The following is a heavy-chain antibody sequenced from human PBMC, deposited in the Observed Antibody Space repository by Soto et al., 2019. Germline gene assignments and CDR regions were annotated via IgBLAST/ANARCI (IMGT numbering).Heavy chain of an antibody. CDR1: GGTFSSYA. CDR3: ARGGAYCGGDCYPPPGY. Sequence: QVQLVQSGAEVKKPGSSVKVSCKASGGTFSSYAISWVRQAPGQGLEWIGGIIPIFGTANYAQKFQGRVTITADESTSTAYMELSSLRSEDTAVYYCARGGAYCGGDCYPPPGYWGQGTLVTVSS. CDR2: IIPIFGTA. J-gene: IGHJ4*02. V-gene: IGHV1-69*01. D-gene: IGHD2-21*02.